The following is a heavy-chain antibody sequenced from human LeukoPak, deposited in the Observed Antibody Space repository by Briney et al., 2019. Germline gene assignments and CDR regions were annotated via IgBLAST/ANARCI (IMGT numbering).Heavy chain of an antibody. CDR1: GFTFSSYS. D-gene: IGHD2-8*01. V-gene: IGHV3-21*01. CDR2: ISSSSSYI. CDR3: ARERRSMYYFDY. J-gene: IGHJ4*02. Sequence: GGSLRLSCAASGFTFSSYSMNWVRQAPGKGLEWVSSISSSSSYIYYADSVKGRFTISRDNAKNSLYLQMNSLRAEDTAVYYCARERRSMYYFDYWGQGTLVTVSS.